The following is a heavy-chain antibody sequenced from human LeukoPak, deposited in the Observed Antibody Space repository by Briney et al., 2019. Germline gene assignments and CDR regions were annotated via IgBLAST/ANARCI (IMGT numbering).Heavy chain of an antibody. CDR1: GFTFSSYA. V-gene: IGHV3-23*01. CDR3: AKDVGSGWPFDY. J-gene: IGHJ4*02. Sequence: GGSLRLSCAASGFTFSSYAMSWVRQAPGKGLEWVSATSGSGGATHYADSVMGRFTISRDNSKNTLYLQMNSLRVEDTAVYYCAKDVGSGWPFDYWGQGTLVTVSS. D-gene: IGHD6-19*01. CDR2: TSGSGGAT.